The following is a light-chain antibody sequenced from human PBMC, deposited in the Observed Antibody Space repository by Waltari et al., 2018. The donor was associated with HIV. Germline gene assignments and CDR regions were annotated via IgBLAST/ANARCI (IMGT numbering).Light chain of an antibody. Sequence: DIVVTQSPDSLAVSLGERATINCKSSQTVFSGSNNKNYLAWYQQRPGQPPKLLIYWASTRESGVPDRFNGSGSGTDFALTVSSLQAEDVAVYYCQQNYSTPPSLTFGGGTKVEIK. V-gene: IGKV4-1*01. CDR2: WAS. CDR1: QTVFSGSNNKNY. J-gene: IGKJ4*01. CDR3: QQNYSTPPSLT.